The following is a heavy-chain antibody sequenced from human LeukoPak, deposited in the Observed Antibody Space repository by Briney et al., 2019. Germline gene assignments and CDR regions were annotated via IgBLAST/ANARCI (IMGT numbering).Heavy chain of an antibody. J-gene: IGHJ4*02. CDR2: IGSSGSII. D-gene: IGHD3-16*01. V-gene: IGHV3-48*04. CDR1: GFIFSTYS. Sequence: PGGSLRLSCAASGFIFSTYSMNWVRQAPGKGLEWLSYIGSSGSIIYYADSAKGRFTISRDNAKNSLYLQMNSLRAEDTGVYYCARERGPLDYWGQGTLVIVSS. CDR3: ARERGPLDY.